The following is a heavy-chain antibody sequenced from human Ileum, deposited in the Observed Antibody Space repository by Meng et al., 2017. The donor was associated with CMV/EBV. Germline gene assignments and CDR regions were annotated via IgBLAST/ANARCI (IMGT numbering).Heavy chain of an antibody. D-gene: IGHD2-8*01. J-gene: IGHJ4*02. CDR2: LCYSGDT. Sequence: SESLSLTCTVSGDSISSSTYYWGWIRQPPGKGLEWIGNLCYSGDTYYNPSLKSRVTISLDTSKNQFSMTLNSVTAADTAVYYCGRNTKLYYENYWGQGKLVTVSS. CDR3: GRNTKLYYENY. V-gene: IGHV4-39*07. CDR1: GDSISSSTYY.